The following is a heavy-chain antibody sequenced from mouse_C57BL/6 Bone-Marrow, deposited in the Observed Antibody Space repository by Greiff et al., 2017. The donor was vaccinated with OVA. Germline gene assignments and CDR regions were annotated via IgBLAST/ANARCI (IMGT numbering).Heavy chain of an antibody. V-gene: IGHV3-6*01. Sequence: EVKLQESGPGLVKPSQSLSLTCSVTGYSITSGYYWNWIRQFPGNKLEWMGYISYDGSNNYNPSLKNRISITRDTSKNQFFLKLNSVTTEDTATYYCARDLPCYYGSRDYAMDYWGQGTSVTVSS. CDR2: ISYDGSN. CDR1: GYSITSGYY. D-gene: IGHD1-1*01. J-gene: IGHJ4*01. CDR3: ARDLPCYYGSRDYAMDY.